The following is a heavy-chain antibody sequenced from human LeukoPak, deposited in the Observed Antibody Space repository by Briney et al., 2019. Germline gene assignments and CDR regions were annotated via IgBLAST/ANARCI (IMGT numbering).Heavy chain of an antibody. CDR1: GFTFSSYS. V-gene: IGHV3-21*01. CDR3: AREQQLVPFDY. CDR2: ISSSSSYI. D-gene: IGHD6-6*01. Sequence: GGSLRLSCAASGFTFSSYSMNWVRQAPGKGLEWVSSISSSSSYIYYADSVEGRFTISRDNAKNSLYLQMNSLRAEDTAVYYCAREQQLVPFDYWGQGTLVTVSS. J-gene: IGHJ4*02.